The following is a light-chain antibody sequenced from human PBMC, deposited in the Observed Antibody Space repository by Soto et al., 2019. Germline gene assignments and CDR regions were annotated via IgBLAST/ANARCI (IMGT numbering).Light chain of an antibody. J-gene: IGLJ2*01. CDR1: SSDVDGYNY. CDR2: DVN. CDR3: SSYSSSSTLGV. Sequence: QSALTQPASVSGSPGQSITISCTGTSSDVDGYNYVSWYQYHPGKAPKLMIYDVNNRPSGVSNRFSGSKSGNTASLTISGLQAEDEGVYYCSSYSSSSTLGVFGNGTKLTVL. V-gene: IGLV2-14*01.